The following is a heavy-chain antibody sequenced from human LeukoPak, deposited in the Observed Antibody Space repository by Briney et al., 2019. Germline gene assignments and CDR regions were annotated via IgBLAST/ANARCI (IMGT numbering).Heavy chain of an antibody. D-gene: IGHD4-17*01. Sequence: GASVKVSCKASGYTFTSYYMHWVRQAPGQGLEWMGIINPSGGSTSYAQKFQGRVTMTRDTSTSTVCMELSSLRSEDTAVYYCARPMTTVTTPYYYYGMDVWGQGTTVTVSS. J-gene: IGHJ6*02. V-gene: IGHV1-46*01. CDR2: INPSGGST. CDR3: ARPMTTVTTPYYYYGMDV. CDR1: GYTFTSYY.